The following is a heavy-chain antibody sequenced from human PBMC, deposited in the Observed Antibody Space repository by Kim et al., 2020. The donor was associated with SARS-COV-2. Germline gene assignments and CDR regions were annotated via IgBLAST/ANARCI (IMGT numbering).Heavy chain of an antibody. CDR1: GGSFSGYY. J-gene: IGHJ5*02. CDR3: ARGLLRGYDFWSGYYGSAYTTPYGMDWFDP. CDR2: INHSGST. Sequence: SETLSLTCAVYGGSFSGYYWSWIRQPPGKGLEWIGEINHSGSTNYNPSLKSRVTISVDTSKNQFSLKLSSVTAADTAVYYCARGLLRGYDFWSGYYGSAYTTPYGMDWFDPWGQGTLVTVSS. D-gene: IGHD3-3*01. V-gene: IGHV4-34*01.